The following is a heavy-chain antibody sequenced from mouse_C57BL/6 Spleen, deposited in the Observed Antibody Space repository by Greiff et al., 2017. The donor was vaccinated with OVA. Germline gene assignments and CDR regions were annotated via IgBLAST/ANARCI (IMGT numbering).Heavy chain of an antibody. CDR2: ISSGSSTI. Sequence: DVQLVESGGGLVKPGGSLKLSCAASGFTFSDYGMHWVRQAPEKGLEWVAYISSGSSTIYYADTVKGRFTISRDNAKNALFLQMTSLRSEDTAMYYCARPGYGKSYAMDYWGQGTSVTVSS. V-gene: IGHV5-17*01. D-gene: IGHD2-10*02. J-gene: IGHJ4*01. CDR3: ARPGYGKSYAMDY. CDR1: GFTFSDYG.